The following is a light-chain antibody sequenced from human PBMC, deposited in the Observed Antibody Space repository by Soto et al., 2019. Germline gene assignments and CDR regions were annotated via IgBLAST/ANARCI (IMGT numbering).Light chain of an antibody. J-gene: IGKJ1*01. CDR3: QHYGTSTRT. V-gene: IGKV3-20*01. CDR1: QSVSATY. Sequence: EIVLTQSPGTLSLSPGESATLSCRATQSVSATYLAWYQQKPGQAPRLLIYAASSRATDIPDRFSGSGSGTDFTLAISRLEPGEFAVYWCQHYGTSTRTFGQGTKVEIK. CDR2: AAS.